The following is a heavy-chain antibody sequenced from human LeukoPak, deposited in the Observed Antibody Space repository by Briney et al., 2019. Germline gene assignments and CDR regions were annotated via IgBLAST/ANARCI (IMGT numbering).Heavy chain of an antibody. CDR1: GSTFDDYA. V-gene: IGHV3-9*03. J-gene: IGHJ4*02. CDR2: ISWNSGSI. CDR3: AKDSRPDYGDYGAPFDY. D-gene: IGHD4-17*01. Sequence: GGSLRLSCAASGSTFDDYAMHRVRQAPGKGLEWVSSISWNSGSIGYADSVQGRFTISRDNAKNSLYLQMNSLRAEDMAMYYCAKDSRPDYGDYGAPFDYWGQGTLVTVSS.